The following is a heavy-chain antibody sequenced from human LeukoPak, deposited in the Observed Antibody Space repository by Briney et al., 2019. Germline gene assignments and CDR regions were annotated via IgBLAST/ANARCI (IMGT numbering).Heavy chain of an antibody. Sequence: VGSLRLSCAASVFTFSSYAMSWVRQAPGKGVEGVSAISGSGGSTYYADSLQGRFTISRDNCKNTLDLKMNSLRAEDTAVYYCAKGGSHYYGSGSYAPRSSPFDYWGQGTLVTVPS. CDR2: ISGSGGST. V-gene: IGHV3-23*01. D-gene: IGHD3-10*01. CDR1: VFTFSSYA. CDR3: AKGGSHYYGSGSYAPRSSPFDY. J-gene: IGHJ4*02.